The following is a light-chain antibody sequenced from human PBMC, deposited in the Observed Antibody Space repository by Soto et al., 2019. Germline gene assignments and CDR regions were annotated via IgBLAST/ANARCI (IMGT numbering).Light chain of an antibody. CDR1: QSINRR. J-gene: IGKJ1*01. CDR3: QQYNSYSPWT. CDR2: DAS. Sequence: DIQMTQSPSTLSASVGDRVTINCRASQSINRRLAWYQQKPGKAPNLLIYDASTLESGVPARFSGSGSGTEFTLTISSLQPDDFATYYCQQYNSYSPWTFGQGTKVDIK. V-gene: IGKV1-5*01.